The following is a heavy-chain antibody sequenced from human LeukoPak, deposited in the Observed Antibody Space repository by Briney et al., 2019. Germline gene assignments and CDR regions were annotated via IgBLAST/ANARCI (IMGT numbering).Heavy chain of an antibody. V-gene: IGHV3-33*01. CDR3: ARDDYGDYGDY. CDR2: IWYDGSNK. J-gene: IGHJ4*02. D-gene: IGHD4-17*01. Sequence: PGGSLRLSCAASGFTFSSYGMHWVRQAPGKGLEWVAVIWYDGSNKYYADFVKGRFTISRDNSKNTLYLQMNSLRAEDTAVYYCARDDYGDYGDYWGQGTLVTVSS. CDR1: GFTFSSYG.